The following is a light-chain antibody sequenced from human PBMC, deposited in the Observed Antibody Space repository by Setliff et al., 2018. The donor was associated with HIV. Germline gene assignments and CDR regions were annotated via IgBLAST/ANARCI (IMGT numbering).Light chain of an antibody. CDR2: DVN. Sequence: QSVLTQPRSVSGSPGQSVTISCTTTSTDVGGYDSVSWYQQLPGKAPKLMIYDVNKRPSGIPDRFSGSKSGNTASLTISGLQTEDEADYYCSSFTSSSSYVFGTGTKVTVL. V-gene: IGLV2-11*01. CDR3: SSFTSSSSYV. J-gene: IGLJ1*01. CDR1: STDVGGYDS.